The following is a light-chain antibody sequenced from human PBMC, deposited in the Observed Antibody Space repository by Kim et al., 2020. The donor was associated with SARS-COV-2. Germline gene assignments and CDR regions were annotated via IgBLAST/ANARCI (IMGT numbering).Light chain of an antibody. Sequence: VVMTQSPLSQPVTLGQPASISCRSSQSLVYIDGKTYLNWFHQRPRQPPRGLMYKVSEGDSGGPERFSGSGSDTDFTLKIRGVVDECVGFYYCWQGTHWVPITFGQGTRLEIK. CDR2: KVS. V-gene: IGKV2-30*01. CDR3: WQGTHWVPIT. CDR1: QSLVYIDGKTY. J-gene: IGKJ5*01.